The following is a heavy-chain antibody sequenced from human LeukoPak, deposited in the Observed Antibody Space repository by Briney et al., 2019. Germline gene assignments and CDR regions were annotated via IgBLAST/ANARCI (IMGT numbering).Heavy chain of an antibody. CDR3: AKGSVAVALIDY. CDR1: GFTFSTYA. Sequence: GGSLRLSCVVSGFTFSTYAMSWVRQAPGKGLEWVSAISGSGNITYYADSVKGRFTISRDNSKNTLYLQMSSLRAEDTAVYYCAKGSVAVALIDYWGQGTLVTVSS. V-gene: IGHV3-23*01. CDR2: ISGSGNIT. J-gene: IGHJ4*02. D-gene: IGHD6-19*01.